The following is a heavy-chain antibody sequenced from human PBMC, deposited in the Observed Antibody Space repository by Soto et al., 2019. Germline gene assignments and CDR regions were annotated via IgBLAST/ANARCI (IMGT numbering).Heavy chain of an antibody. D-gene: IGHD6-13*01. CDR1: GFTFSSYA. V-gene: IGHV3-30-3*01. Sequence: QVQLVESGGGVVQPGRSLRLSCAASGFTFSSYAMHGVRQAPGKGLEWVAVISYDGSNKYYADSVKGRFTISRDNSKNTLYLQMNSLRAEDTAVYYCARDQYSSSWSGYYYYYGMDVWGQGTTVTVSS. J-gene: IGHJ6*02. CDR3: ARDQYSSSWSGYYYYYGMDV. CDR2: ISYDGSNK.